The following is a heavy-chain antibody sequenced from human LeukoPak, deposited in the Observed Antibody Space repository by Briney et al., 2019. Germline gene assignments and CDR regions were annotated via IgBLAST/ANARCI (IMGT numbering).Heavy chain of an antibody. CDR2: IIPILGIA. CDR1: GGTFSSYA. D-gene: IGHD6-13*01. CDR3: ARGIAAAAPYYGMDV. V-gene: IGHV1-69*04. Sequence: ASVKVSCKASGGTFSSYAISWVRQAPGQGLEWMGRIIPILGIANYAQKFQGRVTITADKYTSTAYMELSSLRSEDTAVYYCARGIAAAAPYYGMDVWGQGTTVTVSS. J-gene: IGHJ6*02.